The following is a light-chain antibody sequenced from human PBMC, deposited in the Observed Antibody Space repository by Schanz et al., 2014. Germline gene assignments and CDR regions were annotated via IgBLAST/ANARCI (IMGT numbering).Light chain of an antibody. CDR2: AAS. CDR3: QQYDEWPLT. Sequence: IVMTQSPATLSVSPGDRVTLSCRASQDISDHLAWYQQKPGQAPRLLVYAASTRATGIPTRFSGGVSETDFTLTVSSLLAEDSAVYYCQQYDEWPLTFGGGTKVEIK. V-gene: IGKV3-15*01. CDR1: QDISDH. J-gene: IGKJ4*01.